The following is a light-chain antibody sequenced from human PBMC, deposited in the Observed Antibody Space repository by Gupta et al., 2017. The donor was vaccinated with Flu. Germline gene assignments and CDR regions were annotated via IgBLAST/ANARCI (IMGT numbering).Light chain of an antibody. J-gene: IGKJ4*01. CDR2: TAS. Sequence: IHLAPSPSILSASFGDRVTVTCQARQVINNLVAWYQQKPGKAPTLLIHTASTLATGIPSRFSGSGAGTDFTLTINSLQPEDFATYYCQQYSKSPLTFGGGTKVEI. CDR1: QVINNL. CDR3: QQYSKSPLT. V-gene: IGKV1-5*03.